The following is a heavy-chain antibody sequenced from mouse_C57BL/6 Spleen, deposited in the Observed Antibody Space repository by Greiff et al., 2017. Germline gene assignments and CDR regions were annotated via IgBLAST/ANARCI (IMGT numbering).Heavy chain of an antibody. Sequence: QVQLQQSGAELVRPGASVTLSCKASGYTFTDYEMHWVKQTPVHGLEWIGAIDPETGGNAYNQKFKGKAILTADKSSSTAYMELRILTSEDSAVYYCTSYDYPWFAYWGQGTLVTVSA. J-gene: IGHJ3*01. V-gene: IGHV1-15*01. CDR1: GYTFTDYE. CDR3: TSYDYPWFAY. D-gene: IGHD2-4*01. CDR2: IDPETGGN.